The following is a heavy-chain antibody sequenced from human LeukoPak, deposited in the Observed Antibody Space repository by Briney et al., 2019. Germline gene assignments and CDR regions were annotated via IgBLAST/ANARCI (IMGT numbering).Heavy chain of an antibody. J-gene: IGHJ4*02. CDR1: GFTVITND. CDR3: ARGVEPRAANTLAY. CDR2: LYSDGNT. D-gene: IGHD1-14*01. V-gene: IGHV3-53*01. Sequence: PGGSLRPSYAAAGFTVITNDMTLVRQAPRNGLGWVLVLYSDGNTKYADSVQGRFTISRDNSKNTLYLEMNSLSPDDTAVYYCARGVEPRAANTLAYWGQGTLVTVSS.